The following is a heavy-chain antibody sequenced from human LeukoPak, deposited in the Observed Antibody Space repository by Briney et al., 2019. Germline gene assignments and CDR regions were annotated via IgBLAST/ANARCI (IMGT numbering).Heavy chain of an antibody. CDR2: ISYGGSNK. D-gene: IGHD5-18*01. Sequence: GGSLRLSCAASGFTFSSYGMHWVRQAPGKGLEWVAVISYGGSNKYYADSVKGRFTISRDNSKNTLYLQMNSLRAEDTAVYYCAKVKGYSYGHYYYGMDVWGQGTTVTVSS. CDR1: GFTFSSYG. CDR3: AKVKGYSYGHYYYGMDV. V-gene: IGHV3-30*18. J-gene: IGHJ6*02.